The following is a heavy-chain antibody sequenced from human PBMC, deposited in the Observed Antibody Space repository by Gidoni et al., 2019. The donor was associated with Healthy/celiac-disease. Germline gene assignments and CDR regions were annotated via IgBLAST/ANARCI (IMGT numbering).Heavy chain of an antibody. CDR1: GFTVSSYW. CDR3: ARFTTYDFWSCLTTYYFDY. V-gene: IGHV3-7*01. D-gene: IGHD3-3*01. CDR2: IKQDGSEK. J-gene: IGHJ4*02. Sequence: EVQLVESGGGVVQPGGSLRLSCAASGFTVSSYWMSWVRQAPGKGLEWVANIKQDGSEKYYGDSVKGRFPISIDNAKNSLYLQMNSLRAEDTAVYYCARFTTYDFWSCLTTYYFDYWGQGTLVTVSS.